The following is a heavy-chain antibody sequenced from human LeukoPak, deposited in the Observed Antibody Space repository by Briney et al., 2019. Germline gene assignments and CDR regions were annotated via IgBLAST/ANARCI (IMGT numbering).Heavy chain of an antibody. CDR1: GGSISSYY. CDR3: ARGAVVSAAILYFDY. Sequence: PSETLSLTCTVSGGSISSYYWSWIRQPPGKGLEWIGYIYYSGSTNYNPSLKSRVTISVDTSKNQFSLKLSSVTAADTAVYYCARGAVVSAAILYFDYWGQGTLVTVSS. CDR2: IYYSGST. V-gene: IGHV4-59*01. J-gene: IGHJ4*02. D-gene: IGHD2-2*01.